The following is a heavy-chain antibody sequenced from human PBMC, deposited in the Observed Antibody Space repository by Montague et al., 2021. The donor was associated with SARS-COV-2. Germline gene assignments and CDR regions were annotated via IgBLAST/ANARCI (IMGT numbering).Heavy chain of an antibody. V-gene: IGHV3-23*03. D-gene: IGHD1-26*01. CDR1: RFTFNSIG. Sequence: SLRLSCAASRFTFNSIGMTWVRQAPGKGLEWVSFTYNADGSTCYADSVKGRFTVSRDNSKNTLYLHMNSLGVEDTAVYYCATDRRVGATNDALDVWGQGTMVTV. CDR2: TYNADGST. CDR3: ATDRRVGATNDALDV. J-gene: IGHJ3*01.